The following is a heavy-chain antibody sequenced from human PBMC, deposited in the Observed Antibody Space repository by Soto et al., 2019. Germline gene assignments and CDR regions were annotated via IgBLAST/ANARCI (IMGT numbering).Heavy chain of an antibody. D-gene: IGHD4-17*01. V-gene: IGHV3-33*01. J-gene: IGHJ4*02. Sequence: QVPLVESGGGAVQPGTSLRLSCAASGFTFSRHGMHWVRQTPGKGLEWLAVILNDASGHWYADSVKGRFTISRDNFENTLYLQMNGLRLEDTAMYYCARDDDYPDNGFDYWGQGTLVTVSS. CDR1: GFTFSRHG. CDR3: ARDDDYPDNGFDY. CDR2: ILNDASGH.